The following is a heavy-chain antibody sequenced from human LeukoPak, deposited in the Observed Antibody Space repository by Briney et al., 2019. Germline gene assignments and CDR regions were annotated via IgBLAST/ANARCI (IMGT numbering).Heavy chain of an antibody. Sequence: GGSLRLSCAASGFTFDDYAMHWVRQAPGKGLEWVSGISWNSGSIGYADSVKGRFTISRDNAQNSLYLQMNSLRAEDTAVYYCARDVTFGSGSSGYWGQGTLVTVSS. V-gene: IGHV3-9*01. CDR1: GFTFDDYA. D-gene: IGHD3-10*01. CDR2: ISWNSGSI. J-gene: IGHJ4*02. CDR3: ARDVTFGSGSSGY.